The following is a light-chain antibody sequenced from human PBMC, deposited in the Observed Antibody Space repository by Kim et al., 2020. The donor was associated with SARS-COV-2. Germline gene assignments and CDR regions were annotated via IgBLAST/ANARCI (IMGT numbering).Light chain of an antibody. CDR1: NIGTRS. Sequence: PGKTAVISCGGNNIGTRSVHWYQQKPGQAPVLVIYYDSDRPSGIPARFSGSNSGNTATLTISRVEAGDEADYYCQVWDSSSDHNWVFGGGTQLTVL. J-gene: IGLJ3*02. CDR3: QVWDSSSDHNWV. CDR2: YDS. V-gene: IGLV3-21*04.